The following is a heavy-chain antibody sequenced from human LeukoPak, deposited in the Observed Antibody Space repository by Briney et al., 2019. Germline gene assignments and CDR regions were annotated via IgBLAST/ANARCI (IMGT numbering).Heavy chain of an antibody. CDR1: GYTFTSYG. CDR2: ISAYNGNT. D-gene: IGHD3-10*01. V-gene: IGHV1-18*01. J-gene: IGHJ5*02. CDR3: AREHYYGSGSYQNWFDP. Sequence: ASVKVSCKASGYTFTSYGISRVRQAPGQGLEWMGWISAYNGNTNYAQKLQGRVTMTRNTSISTAYMELSSLRSEDTAVYYCAREHYYGSGSYQNWFDPWGQGTLVTVSS.